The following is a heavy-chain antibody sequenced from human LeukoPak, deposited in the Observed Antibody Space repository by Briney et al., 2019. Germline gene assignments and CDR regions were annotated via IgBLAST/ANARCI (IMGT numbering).Heavy chain of an antibody. D-gene: IGHD3-10*01. J-gene: IGHJ4*02. Sequence: PGGSLRLSCAASGFTFSNYAMSWVRQAPGKGLEWVSAISGSGDNTYYADSGKGRFTFSRDNSKNTLYLQMNSLRAEDTAVYYCARLGSSGSHRSFSVLVDYRGQGTLVTVSS. CDR2: ISGSGDNT. V-gene: IGHV3-23*01. CDR1: GFTFSNYA. CDR3: ARLGSSGSHRSFSVLVDY.